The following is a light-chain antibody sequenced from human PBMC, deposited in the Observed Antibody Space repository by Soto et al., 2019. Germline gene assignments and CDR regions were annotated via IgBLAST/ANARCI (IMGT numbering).Light chain of an antibody. CDR3: QQYNSYSLT. Sequence: DIQMTQSPSTLSASVGDRVTITCRASQGIGSWLAWYQQKPGKAPKLLIYDASSLESGVPSRFSGSGSGTEFSLSISTLQPDDFGSYYCQQYNSYSLTFGGGTKVEIK. CDR2: DAS. CDR1: QGIGSW. J-gene: IGKJ4*01. V-gene: IGKV1-5*01.